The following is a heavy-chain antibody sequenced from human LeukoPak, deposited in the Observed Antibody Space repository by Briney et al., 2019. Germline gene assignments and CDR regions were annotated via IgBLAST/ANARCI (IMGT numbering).Heavy chain of an antibody. CDR2: IYYSGST. CDR3: ARLDSLYFYYMDV. J-gene: IGHJ6*03. D-gene: IGHD3-9*01. V-gene: IGHV4-39*01. CDR1: GGSLSSTHYY. Sequence: SETLSLTCTVSGGSLSSTHYYWGWIRQPPGKGLEWIGSIYYSGSTYYNPSLKSRVTISVDTSKNQFSLRLSSVTAADTAVYYCARLDSLYFYYMDVRGKGTTVTVSS.